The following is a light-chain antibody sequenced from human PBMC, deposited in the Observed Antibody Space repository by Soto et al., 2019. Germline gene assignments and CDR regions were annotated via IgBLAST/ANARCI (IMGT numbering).Light chain of an antibody. V-gene: IGLV2-14*01. J-gene: IGLJ1*01. Sequence: QSALTRPASVSGSPGQSITISCTGTSSDVGGYNYVSWYQQHPGKAPKLMIYDVSNRPSGVSNRFSGSKSGNTASLTISGLQAEDEADYYCSSYTSSSTLVFGTGTKVT. CDR2: DVS. CDR1: SSDVGGYNY. CDR3: SSYTSSSTLV.